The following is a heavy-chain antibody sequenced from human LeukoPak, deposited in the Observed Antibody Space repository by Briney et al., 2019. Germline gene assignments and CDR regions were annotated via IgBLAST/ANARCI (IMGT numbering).Heavy chain of an antibody. D-gene: IGHD5-18*01. V-gene: IGHV3-NL1*01. CDR3: ARIVDTALLVDY. CDR2: IYSGGST. J-gene: IGHJ4*02. CDR1: GFTFSSYG. Sequence: GGSLRLSCAASGFTFSSYGMHWVRQAPGKGLEWVSVIYSGGSTYYAGSVKGRFTISRDNSKNTLYLQMNSLRAEDTAVYYCARIVDTALLVDYWGQGTLVTVSS.